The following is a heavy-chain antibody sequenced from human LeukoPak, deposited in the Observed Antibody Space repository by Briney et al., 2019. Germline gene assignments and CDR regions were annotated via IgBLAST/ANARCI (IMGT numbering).Heavy chain of an antibody. J-gene: IGHJ6*04. CDR3: AELGITMIGGV. D-gene: IGHD3-10*02. Sequence: GGSLRLSCAASGVTFSSYEMNWVRQAPGKGLEWVSYVSSSGSTIYYADSVKGRFTISRDNAKNSLYLQMNSLRAEDTAVYYCAELGITMIGGVWGKGTTVTISS. CDR1: GVTFSSYE. CDR2: VSSSGSTI. V-gene: IGHV3-48*03.